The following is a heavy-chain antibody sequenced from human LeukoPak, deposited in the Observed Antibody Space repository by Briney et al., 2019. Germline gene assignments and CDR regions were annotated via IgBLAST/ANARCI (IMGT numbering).Heavy chain of an antibody. D-gene: IGHD3-10*01. Sequence: PSETLSLTCTVSGGSISSSSHYWGWIRQPPGKGLEWIGSTHYSGSTYYNPSLKSRVTISVDTSKNQFSLKLSSVIAADTAVYYPISYGSGSPLWYFGLWGRGTLVTVSS. V-gene: IGHV4-39*01. CDR2: THYSGST. CDR1: GGSISSSSHY. J-gene: IGHJ2*01. CDR3: ISYGSGSPLWYFGL.